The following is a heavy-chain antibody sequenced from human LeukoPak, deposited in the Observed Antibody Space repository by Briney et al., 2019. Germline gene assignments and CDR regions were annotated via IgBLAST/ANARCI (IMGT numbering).Heavy chain of an antibody. CDR2: INPNSGGT. CDR1: GYTFTGYY. J-gene: IGHJ6*03. V-gene: IGHV1-2*02. CDR3: ARDPLYDFWSGYYDYYYMDV. Sequence: ASVKVSCKASGYTFTGYYMHWVRQAPGQGLEWMGWINPNSGGTNYAQKFQGRVTMTRDTSISTAYMELSRLRSDDTAVYYCARDPLYDFWSGYYDYYYMDVWGKGTTVTVSS. D-gene: IGHD3-3*01.